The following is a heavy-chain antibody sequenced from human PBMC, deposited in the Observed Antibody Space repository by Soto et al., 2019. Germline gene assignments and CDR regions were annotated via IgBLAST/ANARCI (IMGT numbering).Heavy chain of an antibody. V-gene: IGHV4-31*03. D-gene: IGHD3-10*01. J-gene: IGHJ1*01. Sequence: SETLSLTCTVSGGSISSGGYYWSWIRQHPGKGLEWIGYIYYSGSTYYNPSLKSRVTISVDTSKNQFSLKLSSVTAADTAVYYCASLPYYYGSGSYLQHRGQGTLVTAAS. CDR3: ASLPYYYGSGSYLQH. CDR1: GGSISSGGYY. CDR2: IYYSGST.